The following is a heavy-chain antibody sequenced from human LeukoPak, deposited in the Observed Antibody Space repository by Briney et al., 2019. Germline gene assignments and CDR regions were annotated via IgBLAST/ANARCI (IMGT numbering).Heavy chain of an antibody. CDR2: INPNSGGT. CDR1: GYTFTGYY. CDR3: VVADYDILTGLNY. V-gene: IGHV1-2*02. Sequence: ASVKVSCKASGYTFTGYYMHWVRQAPGQGLEWMGWINPNSGGTNYAQKFQGRATMTRDTSISTAYMELSRLRSDDTAVYYCVVADYDILTGLNYWGQGTLVTVSS. D-gene: IGHD3-9*01. J-gene: IGHJ4*02.